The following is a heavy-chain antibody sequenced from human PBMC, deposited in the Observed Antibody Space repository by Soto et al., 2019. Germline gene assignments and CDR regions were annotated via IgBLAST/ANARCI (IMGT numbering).Heavy chain of an antibody. CDR3: ARGGPMRFGELFGDNWFDP. V-gene: IGHV1-46*03. D-gene: IGHD3-10*01. CDR2: INPSGGST. CDR1: GYTFTGDY. J-gene: IGHJ5*02. Sequence: GASVKVSCKAAGYTFTGDYMHCGRRAPGQGLERMRIINPSGGSTSYAQKFQGRVTMTRDTSTSTVYMELSSLRSEDTAVYYCARGGPMRFGELFGDNWFDPWGQGTLVTVSS.